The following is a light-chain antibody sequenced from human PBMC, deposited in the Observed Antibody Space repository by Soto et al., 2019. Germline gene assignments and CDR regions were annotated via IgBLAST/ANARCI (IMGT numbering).Light chain of an antibody. CDR2: DVS. CDR1: SSDVGNYNL. Sequence: QSALTQPASVSGSPGQSITISCTGTSSDVGNYNLVSWYQQHPGKAPKLMIYDVSKRPSGVSNRFSGSKSGNTASLTISGLQADDEADYYCCSYGGDSYVFGTGTKLTVL. J-gene: IGLJ1*01. V-gene: IGLV2-23*02. CDR3: CSYGGDSYV.